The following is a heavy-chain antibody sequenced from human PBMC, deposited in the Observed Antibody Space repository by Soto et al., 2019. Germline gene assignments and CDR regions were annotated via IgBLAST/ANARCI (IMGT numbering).Heavy chain of an antibody. J-gene: IGHJ4*02. CDR3: AKSGSFSRPSLAYFDY. Sequence: XSVKVSCTASGFTFTDHYRHLVRQAPGQGLECMGWINPNSGGTSYAQKFQVRVTMTIDTSITTAYMELSRLSSDDTAVYYCAKSGSFSRPSLAYFDYWGQGTLVTVSS. CDR1: GFTFTDHY. V-gene: IGHV1-2*02. D-gene: IGHD1-26*01. CDR2: INPNSGGT.